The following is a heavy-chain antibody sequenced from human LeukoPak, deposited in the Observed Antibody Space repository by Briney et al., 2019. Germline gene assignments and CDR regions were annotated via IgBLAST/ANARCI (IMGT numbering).Heavy chain of an antibody. V-gene: IGHV3-53*01. CDR2: IYPGGST. Sequence: PGGSLRLSCAASGFNVRTNYMSWVRQAPGKGLEWVSIIYPGGSTYYADSLKGRFTISRDNSRNTLYLQIHSLTAEDTAIYYCAKDGQWEMKDSWGQGALVTVSS. CDR1: GFNVRTNY. D-gene: IGHD1-26*01. CDR3: AKDGQWEMKDS. J-gene: IGHJ4*02.